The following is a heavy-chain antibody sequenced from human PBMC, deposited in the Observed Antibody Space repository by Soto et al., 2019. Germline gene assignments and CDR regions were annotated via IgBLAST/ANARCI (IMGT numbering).Heavy chain of an antibody. CDR2: IDPSDSYT. CDR3: ARLPITMVRGVAGDYYYRMDV. CDR1: GYSFTSSW. V-gene: IGHV5-10-1*01. Sequence: GDSLKLSCKGSGYSFTSSWVSWVRQMPGKGLEWMGRIDPSDSYTNYSPSFQGHVTISADKSISTAYLQWSSLKASDTAMYYCARLPITMVRGVAGDYYYRMDVWGQGTTVTVSS. D-gene: IGHD3-10*01. J-gene: IGHJ6*02.